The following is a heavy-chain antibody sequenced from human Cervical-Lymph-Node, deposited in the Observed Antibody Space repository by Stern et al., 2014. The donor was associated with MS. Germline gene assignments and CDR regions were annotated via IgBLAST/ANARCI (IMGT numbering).Heavy chain of an antibody. J-gene: IGHJ6*02. D-gene: IGHD5-24*01. CDR2: TNPNNGGT. CDR3: ARESQRGYFYGLDV. CDR1: GYTFTNYY. V-gene: IGHV1-2*06. Sequence: QVQLVESGADVKKPGASGKVSCKGCGYTFTNYYIHWVRQAPGQGIEWMGRTNPNNGGTSYEQKVQGRVTMRRELSIRTDYMELKSLRSDDTAVYYCARESQRGYFYGLDVWGQGTSVTVSS.